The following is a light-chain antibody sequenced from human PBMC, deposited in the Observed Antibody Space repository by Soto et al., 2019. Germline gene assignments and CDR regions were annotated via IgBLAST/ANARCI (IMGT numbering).Light chain of an antibody. J-gene: IGKJ2*01. CDR1: QSVSSSY. V-gene: IGKV3-20*01. CDR3: QQYGSSPTYA. Sequence: IVLTQSPGTLSLSPGERATLSCRASQSVSSSYLAWYQQKPGQAPRLPIYGASSRATGIPDTFSGSGSGTDFTLTISRLEPEDVAVYYCQQYGSSPTYAFGQGTKLEIK. CDR2: GAS.